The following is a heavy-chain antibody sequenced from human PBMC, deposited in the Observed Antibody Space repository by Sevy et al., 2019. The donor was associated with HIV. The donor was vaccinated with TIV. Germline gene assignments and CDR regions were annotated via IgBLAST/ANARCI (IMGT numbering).Heavy chain of an antibody. CDR3: ARGGAGRQFDYYYYMDV. D-gene: IGHD6-6*01. CDR2: VYYTGKT. V-gene: IGHV4-59*01. CDR1: GVSITRSY. J-gene: IGHJ6*03. Sequence: SETLSLTCNVSGVSITRSYWNWIRQTPGKGVEWIAFVYYTGKTNYNPSLKSRVTVSLDTSKSQFSLKLSSVTAADTAVYYCARGGAGRQFDYYYYMDVWGKGTTVTVSS.